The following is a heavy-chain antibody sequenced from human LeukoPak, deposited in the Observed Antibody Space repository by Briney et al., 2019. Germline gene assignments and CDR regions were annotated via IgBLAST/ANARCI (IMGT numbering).Heavy chain of an antibody. CDR2: IDHSGIT. Sequence: SETLSLTCAVYGGSFSGYYWSWIRQPPGKGLEWIGEIDHSGITRYTPSLKSRVTISVDTSKNQFSLKLTSVTAADTAVYYCATDNWFDPWSQGTLVTVSS. CDR3: ATDNWFDP. J-gene: IGHJ5*02. V-gene: IGHV4-34*01. CDR1: GGSFSGYY.